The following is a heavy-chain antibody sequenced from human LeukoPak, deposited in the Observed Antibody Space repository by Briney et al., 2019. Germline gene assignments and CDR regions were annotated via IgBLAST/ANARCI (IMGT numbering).Heavy chain of an antibody. D-gene: IGHD6-13*01. CDR1: GFTFSRYA. J-gene: IGHJ4*02. Sequence: AGPLRLSCAASGFTFSRYAMTGGPQAPGKALPWVSAISGSGGSTYYADSVKGRFTISRDNSENTLYLQMNSLRAEDTAVYYCAKGSAAAGTGEGYWGQGTLVTVSS. CDR2: ISGSGGST. CDR3: AKGSAAAGTGEGY. V-gene: IGHV3-23*01.